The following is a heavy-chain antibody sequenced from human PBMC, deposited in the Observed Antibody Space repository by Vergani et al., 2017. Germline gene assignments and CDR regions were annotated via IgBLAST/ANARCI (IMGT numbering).Heavy chain of an antibody. CDR3: ARGGVAVAATKGGTGYFDY. CDR1: GGSISSYY. CDR2: IYYSGST. V-gene: IGHV4-59*01. J-gene: IGHJ4*02. D-gene: IGHD6-19*01. Sequence: QVQLQESGPGLVKPSQTLSLTCTVSGGSISSYYWSWIRQPPGKGLEWIGYIYYSGSTNYNPSLKSRVTISVDTSKNQFSLKLSSVTAADTAVYYCARGGVAVAATKGGTGYFDYWGQGTPVTVSS.